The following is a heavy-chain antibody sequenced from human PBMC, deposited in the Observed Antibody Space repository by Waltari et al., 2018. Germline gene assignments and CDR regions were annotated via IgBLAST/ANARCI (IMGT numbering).Heavy chain of an antibody. CDR3: AKRIVGGPFDV. V-gene: IGHV1-69*12. CDR2: IIPIYGTP. J-gene: IGHJ3*01. Sequence: QVHLVQSGAEVRKPGYSVKVSCAASGGSFGPYAIAWVRQAPGQGLEWMAGIIPIYGTPNYAQKFQGRVNVAADELTRTAYMELSSLRSDDTAIYYCAKRIVGGPFDVWGQGTMVTVSS. D-gene: IGHD1-26*01. CDR1: GGSFGPYA.